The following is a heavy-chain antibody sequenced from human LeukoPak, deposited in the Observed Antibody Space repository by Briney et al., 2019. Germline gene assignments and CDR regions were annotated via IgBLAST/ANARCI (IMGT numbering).Heavy chain of an antibody. Sequence: PSQTLSLTCTVSGGSISSGDYYWSWIRQPPGKGLEWIGYIYYSGSTYYNPSLKSRVTISVDTSKNQFSLKLSSVTAADTAVYYCARAHQNCSGGSCYWGYYYYYMDVWGKGTTVTVSS. D-gene: IGHD2-15*01. CDR1: GGSISSGDYY. V-gene: IGHV4-30-4*08. CDR3: ARAHQNCSGGSCYWGYYYYYMDV. CDR2: IYYSGST. J-gene: IGHJ6*03.